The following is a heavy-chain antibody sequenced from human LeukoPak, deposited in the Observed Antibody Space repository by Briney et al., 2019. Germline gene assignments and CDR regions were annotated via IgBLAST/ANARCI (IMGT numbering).Heavy chain of an antibody. CDR2: ISYDGSNK. CDR3: AKKSWGSSWFFDY. V-gene: IGHV3-30*18. Sequence: GGSLRLSCAASGFTFSSYGMHWVRQAPGKGLEWVAVISYDGSNKYYADSVKGRFTISRDNSKNTLYLQMNSLRAEDTAVYYCAKKSWGSSWFFDYWGQGTLVTVSS. CDR1: GFTFSSYG. D-gene: IGHD6-13*01. J-gene: IGHJ4*02.